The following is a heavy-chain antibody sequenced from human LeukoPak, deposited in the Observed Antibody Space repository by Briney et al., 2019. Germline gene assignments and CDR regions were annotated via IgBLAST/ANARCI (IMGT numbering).Heavy chain of an antibody. Sequence: GGSLRLSCTVSGFTVSSNSMSWVRQAPGKGLEWVSRINSDGSSTSYADSVKGRFTISRDNAKNTLYLQMNSLRAEDTAVYYCARGGYYYDSSGYYSWGQGTLVTVSS. V-gene: IGHV3-74*01. J-gene: IGHJ4*02. CDR2: INSDGSST. CDR3: ARGGYYYDSSGYYS. CDR1: GFTVSSNS. D-gene: IGHD3-22*01.